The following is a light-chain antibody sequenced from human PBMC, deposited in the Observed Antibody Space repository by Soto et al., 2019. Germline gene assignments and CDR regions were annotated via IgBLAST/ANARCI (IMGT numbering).Light chain of an antibody. CDR1: QTISSW. V-gene: IGKV1-5*03. Sequence: DIQMTQSPSTLSGSVGDRVTITCRAGQTISSWLAWYQQKPGKAPKLLIYKASTLKSGIPSRFSGSGSGTESTLTISSLQPDDVATYYCQHYNSYSEAFGQGTKVELK. CDR2: KAS. J-gene: IGKJ1*01. CDR3: QHYNSYSEA.